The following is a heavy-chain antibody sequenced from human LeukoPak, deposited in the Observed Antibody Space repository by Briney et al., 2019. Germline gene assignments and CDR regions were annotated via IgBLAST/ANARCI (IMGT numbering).Heavy chain of an antibody. D-gene: IGHD2-15*01. Sequence: GGSLRLSCAASGFNFTNYNMNWVRQAPGKGLEWVSSIHSSSGSIYYADSVKGRFAISRDYAKNSLYLQMNSLRAEDTAVYYCARDGGGGLDYWGQGTLVTVSS. J-gene: IGHJ4*02. CDR1: GFNFTNYN. CDR3: ARDGGGGLDY. V-gene: IGHV3-21*01. CDR2: IHSSSGSI.